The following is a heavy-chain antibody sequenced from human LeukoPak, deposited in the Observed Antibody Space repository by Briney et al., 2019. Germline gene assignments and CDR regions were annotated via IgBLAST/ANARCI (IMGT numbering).Heavy chain of an antibody. CDR2: IWYDGSNK. CDR3: ARAVNTHTYGYHY. V-gene: IGHV3-33*01. CDR1: GFTFSSYG. D-gene: IGHD5-18*01. J-gene: IGHJ4*02. Sequence: GRSLRLSCAASGFTFSSYGMHWVRQAPGKGLEWVAVIWYDGSNKCYADSVKGRFTISRDNAKNSLYLQMNSLRDEDTAMYYCARAVNTHTYGYHYWGQGTLVTVSS.